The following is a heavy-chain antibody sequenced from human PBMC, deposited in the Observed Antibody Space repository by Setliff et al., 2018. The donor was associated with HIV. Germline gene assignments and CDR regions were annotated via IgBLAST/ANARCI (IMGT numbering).Heavy chain of an antibody. Sequence: ASVKVSCKDSGYTFSRYGISWVRQAPGQGLEWMGWISPYNGNRNYAQKLQGRVTMTADTSTSTAYIEVRSLRFDDTAVYYCAREGVREPPSNTLYYGMDVWGQGTTVTVSS. V-gene: IGHV1-18*01. CDR1: GYTFSRYG. D-gene: IGHD1-1*01. J-gene: IGHJ6*02. CDR2: ISPYNGNR. CDR3: AREGVREPPSNTLYYGMDV.